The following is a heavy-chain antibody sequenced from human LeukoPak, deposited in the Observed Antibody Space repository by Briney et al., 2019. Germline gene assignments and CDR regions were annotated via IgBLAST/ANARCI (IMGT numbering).Heavy chain of an antibody. CDR3: ARDVITIFGVVIMGAFDI. D-gene: IGHD3-3*01. CDR1: GLTVSSEY. J-gene: IGHJ3*02. V-gene: IGHV3-48*01. Sequence: GGSLRLSCAASGLTVSSEYMSWVRQAPGQGLEWVSYISSSSSTIYYADSVKGRFTISRDNAKNSLYLQMNSLRAEDTAVYYCARDVITIFGVVIMGAFDIWGQGTMVTVSS. CDR2: ISSSSSTI.